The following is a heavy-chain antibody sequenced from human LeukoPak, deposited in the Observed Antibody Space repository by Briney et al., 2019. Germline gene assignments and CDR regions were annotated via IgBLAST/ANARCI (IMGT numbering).Heavy chain of an antibody. CDR1: GGSFSGYY. Sequence: PSETLSLTCAVYGGSFSGYYWSWIRRPPGKGLEWIGEINHSGSTNYNPSLKSRVTISVDTSKNQFSLKLSSVTAADTAVYYCARGQTPTSGDSPPDSYGSEYAFDIWGQGTMVTVSS. J-gene: IGHJ3*02. D-gene: IGHD5-18*01. V-gene: IGHV4-34*01. CDR3: ARGQTPTSGDSPPDSYGSEYAFDI. CDR2: INHSGST.